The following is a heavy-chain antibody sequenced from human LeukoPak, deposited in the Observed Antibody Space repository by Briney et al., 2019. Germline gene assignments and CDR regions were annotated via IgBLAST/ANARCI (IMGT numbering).Heavy chain of an antibody. CDR1: GFTFSSYS. CDR3: ARDGGGVVVVVAATTGTGMDV. D-gene: IGHD2-15*01. Sequence: PGGSLRLSCAASGFTFSSYSMNWVRQAPGKGLEWVLSISSSSSYIYYADSVKGRFTISRDNAKNSLYLQMNSLRAEDTAVYYCARDGGGVVVVVAATTGTGMDVWGKGTTVTVSS. J-gene: IGHJ6*04. CDR2: ISSSSSYI. V-gene: IGHV3-21*01.